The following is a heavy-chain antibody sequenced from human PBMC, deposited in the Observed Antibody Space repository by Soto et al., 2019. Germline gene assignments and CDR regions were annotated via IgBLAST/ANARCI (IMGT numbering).Heavy chain of an antibody. J-gene: IGHJ4*02. CDR3: ARAGGTGGGFDY. V-gene: IGHV3-30-3*01. D-gene: IGHD3-16*01. CDR1: GFTFSSYA. CDR2: ISYDGSNK. Sequence: VQLVESGGGVVQPGRSLRLSCAASGFTFSSYAMHWVRQAPGKGLEWVAVISYDGSNKYYADSVKGRFTISRDNSKNTLYLQMNSLRAEDTAVYYCARAGGTGGGFDYWGQGTLVTVSS.